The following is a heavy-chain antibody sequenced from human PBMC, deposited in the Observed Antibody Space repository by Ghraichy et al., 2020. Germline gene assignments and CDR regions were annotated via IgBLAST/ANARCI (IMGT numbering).Heavy chain of an antibody. CDR1: GGSINSVDYY. J-gene: IGHJ3*02. V-gene: IGHV4-39*02. CDR3: ARDNSGSYEDAFDI. D-gene: IGHD1-26*01. CDR2: VDYGGSI. Sequence: SQTLSLTCTVSGGSINSVDYYWGWIRQPPGKGLEWIVNVDYGGSIYYNPSLKSRVTISLDTSRIHFSLKLRSVTAADTAVYYCARDNSGSYEDAFDIWGQGTMVTVST.